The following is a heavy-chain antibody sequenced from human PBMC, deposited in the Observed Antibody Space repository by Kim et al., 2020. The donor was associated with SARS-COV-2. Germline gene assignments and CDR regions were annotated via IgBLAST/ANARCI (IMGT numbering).Heavy chain of an antibody. D-gene: IGHD3-10*01. J-gene: IGHJ4*02. CDR1: GFTFSSYA. Sequence: GGSLRLSCAASGFTFSSYAMSWVRQAPGKGLEWVSAISGSGGSTYYADSVKGRFTISRDNSKNTLYLQMNSLRAEDTAVYYCAMGLMVRGVIHYWGQGTLVTVSS. CDR3: AMGLMVRGVIHY. CDR2: ISGSGGST. V-gene: IGHV3-23*01.